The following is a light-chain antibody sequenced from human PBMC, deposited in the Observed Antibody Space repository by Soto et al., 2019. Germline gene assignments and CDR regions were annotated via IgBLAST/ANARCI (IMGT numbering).Light chain of an antibody. CDR2: AAS. J-gene: IGKJ1*01. CDR1: QDIRND. Sequence: AIQMTQFPPSLSAPVRDRVTITCRASQDIRNDLGWYQQKPGKAPKLLIFAASNLQSGVPSRFSGSGSGTHFNLTISSLQSEDVATCYCLHDSIYPWKFGQGTKMEIK. CDR3: LHDSIYPWK. V-gene: IGKV1-6*01.